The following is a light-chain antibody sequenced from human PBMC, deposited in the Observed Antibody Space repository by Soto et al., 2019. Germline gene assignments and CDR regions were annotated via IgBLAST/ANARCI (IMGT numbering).Light chain of an antibody. CDR2: AAS. V-gene: IGKV3-20*01. CDR1: QSSNNPY. CDR3: QQFGSSPGFT. J-gene: IGKJ3*01. Sequence: EMVLTQSPGILSLSPGERATLSCRASQSSNNPYLGCYQQKPCQDPRLHIYAASIRATGIPDRFSGIGPETHFTLTISRLESEDLAVYYCQQFGSSPGFTFGPGTKVDIQ.